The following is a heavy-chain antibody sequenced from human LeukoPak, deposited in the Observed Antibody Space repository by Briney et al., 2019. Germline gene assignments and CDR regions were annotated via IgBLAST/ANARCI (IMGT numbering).Heavy chain of an antibody. Sequence: GASVKVSCKASGFTFTNYDINWVRQAPGQGPEWMGWMNPYSGSTGYAQRFQGRVTMTRSTSISTAYMEPSSLRSEDTAVYYCARGHTVSSGSYVYWGQGTLVTVSS. CDR2: MNPYSGST. J-gene: IGHJ4*02. V-gene: IGHV1-8*01. CDR1: GFTFTNYD. CDR3: ARGHTVSSGSYVY. D-gene: IGHD1-26*01.